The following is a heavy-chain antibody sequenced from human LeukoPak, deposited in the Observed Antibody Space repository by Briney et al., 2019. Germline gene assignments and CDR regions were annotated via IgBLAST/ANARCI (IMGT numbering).Heavy chain of an antibody. CDR1: GFTFSSYA. V-gene: IGHV3-53*04. Sequence: PGGSLRLSRAASGFTFSSYAMHWVRQAPGKGLEWVSVIYSGGSTYYADSVKGRFTISRHNSKNTLYLQMNSLRAEDTAVYYCASSLLWTHDYWGQGTLVTVSS. J-gene: IGHJ4*02. D-gene: IGHD2-21*01. CDR2: IYSGGST. CDR3: ASSLLWTHDY.